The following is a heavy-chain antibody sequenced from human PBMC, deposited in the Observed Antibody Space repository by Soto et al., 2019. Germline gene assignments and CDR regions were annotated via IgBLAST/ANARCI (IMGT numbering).Heavy chain of an antibody. J-gene: IGHJ4*02. CDR1: GGSISSSSYY. V-gene: IGHV4-39*01. CDR2: IFYSGST. D-gene: IGHD5-18*01. CDR3: ARRYGDCFDY. Sequence: SETLSLTCTVSGGSISSSSYYWGWIRQPPGKGLEWIGSIFYSGSTYYNPSLKSRVTISVDTSKNQFSLKLSSVTAADTAVYYCARRYGDCFDYWGQGTLVTVSS.